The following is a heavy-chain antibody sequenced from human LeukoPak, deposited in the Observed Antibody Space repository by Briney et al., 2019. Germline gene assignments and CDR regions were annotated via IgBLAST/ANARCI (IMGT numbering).Heavy chain of an antibody. CDR1: GYTFTSYY. D-gene: IGHD1-1*01. V-gene: IGHV1-46*01. CDR3: ASDGELERPLDY. CDR2: INPSGGST. J-gene: IGHJ4*02. Sequence: ASVKVSCKASGYTFTSYYMHWVRQAPGQGLEWMGIINPSGGSTSYAQKFQGRVTMTRDTSTSTVYMELSSLRSEDTAVYYCASDGELERPLDYWGQGTLVTVSS.